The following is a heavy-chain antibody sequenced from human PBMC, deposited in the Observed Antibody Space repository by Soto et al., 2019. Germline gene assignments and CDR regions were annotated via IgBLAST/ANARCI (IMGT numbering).Heavy chain of an antibody. CDR1: GGSISSGGYY. D-gene: IGHD2-2*01. CDR2: IYYSGCT. Sequence: QVQLQESGPGLVKPSQTLSLTCTVSGGSISSGGYYWSWIRQHPGKGLEWIGYIYYSGCTYYNPSLKSRVTISVDTSKNQYSLKLSSVTAAGTAVYYCARVPPKYCSSTSCYGYYYYMDVWGKGTTVTVSS. J-gene: IGHJ6*03. CDR3: ARVPPKYCSSTSCYGYYYYMDV. V-gene: IGHV4-31*03.